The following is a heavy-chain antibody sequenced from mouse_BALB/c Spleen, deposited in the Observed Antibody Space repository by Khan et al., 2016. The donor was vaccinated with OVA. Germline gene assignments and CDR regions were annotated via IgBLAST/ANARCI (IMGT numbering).Heavy chain of an antibody. CDR2: ISTDNGNT. J-gene: IGHJ3*01. V-gene: IGHV1S137*01. Sequence: QVQLKESGPDVVRPGVSVKISCKGSGYTFTHYAMHWVKQSHAKSLEWMGVISTDNGNTTYTQKFKGKATMTVDKSSSTAYIELSILTSEDSAIYYCARITPYWGQGTLVSVSA. CDR1: GYTFTHYA. CDR3: ARITPY. D-gene: IGHD1-3*01.